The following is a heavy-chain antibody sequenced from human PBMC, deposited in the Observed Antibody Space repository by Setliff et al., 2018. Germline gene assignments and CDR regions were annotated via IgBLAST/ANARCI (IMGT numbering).Heavy chain of an antibody. CDR3: AKRVKEQGAGYYYYYMDV. CDR1: GRSISSGDYY. Sequence: SETLSLTCTVSGRSISSGDYYWSWIRQPPGKGLEWIGYIYSSGSTYYNPSLKSRVSITVDTSKNQFSLKLGSVTAADTAVYYCAKRVKEQGAGYYYYYMDVWGKGTTVTVSS. J-gene: IGHJ6*03. V-gene: IGHV4-30-4*08. CDR2: IYSSGST. D-gene: IGHD1-1*01.